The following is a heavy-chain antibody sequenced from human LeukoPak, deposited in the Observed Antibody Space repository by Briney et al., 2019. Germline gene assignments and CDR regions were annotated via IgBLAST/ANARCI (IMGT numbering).Heavy chain of an antibody. CDR2: INPNSGGT. J-gene: IGHJ6*02. CDR1: GYTFTGYY. D-gene: IGHD6-19*01. Sequence: ASVKVSCKASGYTFTGYYMHWVRQAPGQGLEWMGWINPNSGGTNYAQKFQGRVTMTRDTSISTAYMELSRLRSDDTAVYYCARVLAVAGTHYYYGMDVWGQGTTVTVSS. V-gene: IGHV1-2*02. CDR3: ARVLAVAGTHYYYGMDV.